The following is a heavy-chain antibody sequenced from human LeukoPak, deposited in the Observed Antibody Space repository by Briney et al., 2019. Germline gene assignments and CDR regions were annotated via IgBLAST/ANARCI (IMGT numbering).Heavy chain of an antibody. Sequence: SSETLSLTCAVYGGSFSGYYWSWIRQPPGKGLEWIGEINHSGSTNYNPSLKSRVTISVDTSKNQFSLKLSSVTAADTAVYYCARGRCCSGGSCYVDYWGQGTLVTVSS. J-gene: IGHJ4*02. CDR1: GGSFSGYY. D-gene: IGHD2-15*01. CDR3: ARGRCCSGGSCYVDY. CDR2: INHSGST. V-gene: IGHV4-34*01.